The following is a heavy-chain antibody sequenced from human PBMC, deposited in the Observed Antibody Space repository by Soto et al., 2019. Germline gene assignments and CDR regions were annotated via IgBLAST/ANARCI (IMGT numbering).Heavy chain of an antibody. Sequence: EVQLVESGGGLVQPGGSLRLSCAASGFTFTDHHMDWVRQAPGKGLECVARSKNKVNSYTTEYAASVQGRFTISRDESKNALYLQMDSLKTEDTAVYYCSRDSMSYSFDYWGQGILVTVSS. V-gene: IGHV3-72*01. CDR3: SRDSMSYSFDY. J-gene: IGHJ4*02. CDR1: GFTFTDHH. D-gene: IGHD1-26*01. CDR2: SKNKVNSYTT.